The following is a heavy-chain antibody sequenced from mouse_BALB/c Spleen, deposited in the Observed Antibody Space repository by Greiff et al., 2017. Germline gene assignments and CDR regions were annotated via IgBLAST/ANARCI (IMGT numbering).Heavy chain of an antibody. V-gene: IGHV6-6*02. CDR3: TGIHYYGYSYWYFDV. CDR2: IRLKSNNYAT. J-gene: IGHJ1*01. CDR1: GFTFSNYW. D-gene: IGHD1-2*01. Sequence: EVKVVESGGGLVQPGGSMKLSCVASGFTFSNYWMNWVRQSPEKGLEWVAEIRLKSNNYATHYAESVKGRFTISRADSKSSVYLQMNNLRAEDTGIYYCTGIHYYGYSYWYFDVWGAGTTVTVSS.